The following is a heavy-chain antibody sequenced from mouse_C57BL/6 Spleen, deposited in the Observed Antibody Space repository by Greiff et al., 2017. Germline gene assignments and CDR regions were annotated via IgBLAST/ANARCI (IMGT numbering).Heavy chain of an antibody. J-gene: IGHJ2*01. V-gene: IGHV1-82*01. CDR2: IYPGDGDT. CDR1: GYAFSSSW. CDR3: ARSYGYDGYYFDY. D-gene: IGHD2-2*01. Sequence: QVQLQQSGPELVKPGASVKISCKASGYAFSSSWMNWVKQRPGKGLEWIGRIYPGDGDTNYNGKFKGKATLTADKSSSTAYMQLSSLPSEDSAVYFCARSYGYDGYYFDYWGQGTTLTVSS.